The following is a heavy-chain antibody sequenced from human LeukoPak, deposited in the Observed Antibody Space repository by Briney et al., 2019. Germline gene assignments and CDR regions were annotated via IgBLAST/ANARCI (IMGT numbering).Heavy chain of an antibody. J-gene: IGHJ4*02. CDR1: GFTVSNYY. V-gene: IGHV3-21*01. D-gene: IGHD5-12*01. Sequence: GGSLRLSCAASGFTVSNYYMSWVRQAPGKGLEWVSSISSSSSYIYYADSVKGRFTISRDNAKNSLYLQMNSLRAEDTAVYYCASPMGGATTAYWGRGTLVTVSS. CDR3: ASPMGGATTAY. CDR2: ISSSSSYI.